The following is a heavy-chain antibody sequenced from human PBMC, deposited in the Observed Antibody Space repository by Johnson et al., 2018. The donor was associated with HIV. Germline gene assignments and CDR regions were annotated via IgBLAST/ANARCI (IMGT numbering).Heavy chain of an antibody. Sequence: EVQLVESGGGLVQPGGSLRLSCAASGFTFSSYAMSWVRQAPGKGLEWVSIISGSGSNTYYADSVKGRFTISRDNSKNTLYLQMNSLRAEDTAVYYCARGGSSGYYIFRAFDIWGQGTMVTVSS. CDR3: ARGGSSGYYIFRAFDI. V-gene: IGHV3-23*04. CDR1: GFTFSSYA. CDR2: ISGSGSNT. D-gene: IGHD3-22*01. J-gene: IGHJ3*02.